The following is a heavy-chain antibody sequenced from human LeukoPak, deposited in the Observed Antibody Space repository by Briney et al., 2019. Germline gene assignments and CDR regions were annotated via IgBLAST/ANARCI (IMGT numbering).Heavy chain of an antibody. Sequence: GASVKISCKASGYTFTGYYINWVRQAPGQAPEWVGWVSPNTGGTMYAQKFQGRVTMTRDTSITTAFMELRGLTFDDTAVFYCVREAGPLDWGQGTLVTVSS. CDR2: VSPNTGGT. J-gene: IGHJ4*02. CDR3: VREAGPLD. V-gene: IGHV1-2*02. CDR1: GYTFTGYY.